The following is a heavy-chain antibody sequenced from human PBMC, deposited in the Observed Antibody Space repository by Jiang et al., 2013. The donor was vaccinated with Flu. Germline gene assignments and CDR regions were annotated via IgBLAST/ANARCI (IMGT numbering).Heavy chain of an antibody. J-gene: IGHJ6*02. D-gene: IGHD1-26*01. CDR2: FYYHGST. CDR1: GASVTDSSSY. CDR3: ARDVIVETSFFYGIGV. V-gene: IGHV4-61*03. Sequence: GPGLVKPSETLSLTCTVSGASVTDSSSYWTWIRQSPGKGLEWIGYFYYHGSTSYNPSLKSRVAISVDTSENRVSMKLTSVTAADSGVYYCARDVIVETSFFYGIGVWGQGTSVAVSS.